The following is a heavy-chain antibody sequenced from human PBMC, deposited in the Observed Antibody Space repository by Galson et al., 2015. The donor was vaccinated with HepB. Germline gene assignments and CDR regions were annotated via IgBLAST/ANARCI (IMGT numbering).Heavy chain of an antibody. D-gene: IGHD3-16*01. Sequence: SLRLSCAASGFTFSDAWMSWVRQAPGKGLEWVGRIKSKTNGETIDYAAPVEGRFTISRDDSKNTLFLQMDSLRTEDTAIYYCATLELWSVWGNYWGQGTLVNVSP. V-gene: IGHV3-15*01. CDR2: IKSKTNGETI. CDR3: ATLELWSVWGNY. J-gene: IGHJ4*02. CDR1: GFTFSDAW.